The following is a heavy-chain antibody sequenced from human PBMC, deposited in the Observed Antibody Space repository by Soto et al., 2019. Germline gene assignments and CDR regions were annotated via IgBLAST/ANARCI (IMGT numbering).Heavy chain of an antibody. D-gene: IGHD7-27*01. Sequence: GASVKVSCKASGGTFSSYAISWVRQAPGQGLEWMGGIIPILGTANYAQKFQGRVTITADESTSTAYMELSSLRSEDTAVYYCARAWGFPYYFDYWGQGTLVTVSS. CDR2: IIPILGTA. J-gene: IGHJ4*02. V-gene: IGHV1-69*13. CDR3: ARAWGFPYYFDY. CDR1: GGTFSSYA.